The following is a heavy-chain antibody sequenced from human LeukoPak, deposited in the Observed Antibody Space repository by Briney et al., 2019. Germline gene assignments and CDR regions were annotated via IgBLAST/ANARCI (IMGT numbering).Heavy chain of an antibody. CDR2: INHSGST. Sequence: SETLSLTCAVYGGSFSGYYWSWMRQPPGKGLEWIGEINHSGSTNYNPSLKSRVTISVVTSKNQFSLKLSSVTAADTAVYYCARGYGEYSGYDYVYYFDYWGQGTLVTVSS. J-gene: IGHJ4*02. CDR3: ARGYGEYSGYDYVYYFDY. CDR1: GGSFSGYY. V-gene: IGHV4-34*01. D-gene: IGHD5-12*01.